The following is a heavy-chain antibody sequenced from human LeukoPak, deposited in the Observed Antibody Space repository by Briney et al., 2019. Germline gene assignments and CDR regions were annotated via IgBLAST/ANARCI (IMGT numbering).Heavy chain of an antibody. CDR2: IYYSGST. CDR3: ARDLLAT. Sequence: SETLSLTCTVSGGSISSSSYYWGWIRQPPGKGLEWIGSIYYSGSTYYNPSLKSRVTISVDTSKNQFSLKLSSVTAADTAVYYCARDLLATWGQGTLVTVSS. V-gene: IGHV4-39*07. J-gene: IGHJ5*02. D-gene: IGHD3-3*01. CDR1: GGSISSSSYY.